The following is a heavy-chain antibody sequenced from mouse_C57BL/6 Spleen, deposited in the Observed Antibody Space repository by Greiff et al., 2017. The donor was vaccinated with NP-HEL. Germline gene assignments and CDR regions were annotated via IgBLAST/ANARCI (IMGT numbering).Heavy chain of an antibody. D-gene: IGHD2-4*01. CDR2: INPGSGGT. CDR3: ARGYDYAFAY. J-gene: IGHJ3*01. Sequence: VKLKQSGAELVRPGTSVKVSCKASGYAFTNYLIEWVKQRPGQGLEWIGVINPGSGGTNYNEKFKGKATLTADKSSSTAYMQLSSLTSEDSAVYFCARGYDYAFAYWGQGTLVTVSA. CDR1: GYAFTNYL. V-gene: IGHV1-54*01.